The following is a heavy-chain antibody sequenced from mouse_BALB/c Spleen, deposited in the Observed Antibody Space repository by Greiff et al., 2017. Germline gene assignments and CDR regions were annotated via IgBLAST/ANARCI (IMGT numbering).Heavy chain of an antibody. Sequence: DVHLVESGAGLVQPGGSLKLSCAASGFSFSSYGMSWVRQTPDKRLELVATINSNGGSTYYPDSVKGRFTISRDNAKNTLYLQMSSLKSEDTAMYYCARDDYRYGDWYFDVWGAGTTVTVSS. J-gene: IGHJ1*01. CDR1: GFSFSSYG. CDR3: ARDDYRYGDWYFDV. D-gene: IGHD2-14*01. V-gene: IGHV5-6-3*01. CDR2: INSNGGST.